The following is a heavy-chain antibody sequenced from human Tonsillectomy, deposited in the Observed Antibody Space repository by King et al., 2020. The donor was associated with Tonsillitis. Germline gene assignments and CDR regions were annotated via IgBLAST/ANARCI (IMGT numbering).Heavy chain of an antibody. V-gene: IGHV5-10-1*03. D-gene: IGHD6-13*01. CDR1: GYSFTSYW. Sequence: QLVQSGAEVKKPGESLRISCKGSGYSFTSYWISWVRQMPGKGLEWMGRIDPSDSYTNYSPSFQGHVTISADKSISTAYLQWGSLKASDTAFYYCARHDGAAGNHGCWGQGTLVTVSS. J-gene: IGHJ4*02. CDR2: IDPSDSYT. CDR3: ARHDGAAGNHGC.